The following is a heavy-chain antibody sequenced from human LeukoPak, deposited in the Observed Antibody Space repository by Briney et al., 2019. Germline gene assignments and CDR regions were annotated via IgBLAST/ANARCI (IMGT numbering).Heavy chain of an antibody. CDR1: GVTFSNYA. D-gene: IGHD2/OR15-2a*01. CDR2: INSDGSWT. Sequence: GGSLRLSCAASGVTFSNYAMSWVRQAPGKGLEWVSHINSDGSWTSYADSVKGRFTISKDNAKNTVYLQMNNLRAEDTAVYYCVSFYEAYWGRGTLVTVSS. J-gene: IGHJ4*02. V-gene: IGHV3-74*01. CDR3: VSFYEAY.